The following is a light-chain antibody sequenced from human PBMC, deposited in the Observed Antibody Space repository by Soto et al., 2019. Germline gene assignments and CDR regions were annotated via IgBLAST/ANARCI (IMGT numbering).Light chain of an antibody. J-gene: IGLJ1*01. CDR2: DVS. CDR3: CSCAGSYTLYV. Sequence: QSALTQPRSVSGSPGQSVTISCTGTSSDVGGYNYVSWYQQHPGKAPKLMIYDVSKRPSGVPDRFSGSKSGNTASLTISGLQAEDEADYYCCSCAGSYTLYVFGNGTKVTVL. CDR1: SSDVGGYNY. V-gene: IGLV2-11*01.